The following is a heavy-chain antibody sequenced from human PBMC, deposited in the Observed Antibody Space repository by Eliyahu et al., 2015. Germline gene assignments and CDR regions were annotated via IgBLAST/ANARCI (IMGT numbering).Heavy chain of an antibody. CDR3: AKDFCSSTSCLYYSYYYMDV. J-gene: IGHJ6*03. CDR2: ISWDGGST. D-gene: IGHD2-2*01. V-gene: IGHV3-43*01. CDR1: GFMFXXXX. Sequence: EVQLVESGGVVVQPGGSXRLXFVASGFMFXXXXXHXVRQAPGKGLEWVSRISWDGGSTYHADSVKGRFTISRDNSKSSLYLQMNSLRTEDTALYYCAKDFCSSTSCLYYSYYYMDVWGKGTTVTVSS.